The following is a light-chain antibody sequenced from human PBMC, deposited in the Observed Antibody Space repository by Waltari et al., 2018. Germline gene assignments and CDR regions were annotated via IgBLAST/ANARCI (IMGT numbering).Light chain of an antibody. CDR1: QRVGRF. CDR2: DAS. J-gene: IGKJ5*01. V-gene: IGKV3-11*01. Sequence: EIVLAQSPATLSFSPGERATLSCRASQRVGRFLAWYQRKPGQAPRPLISDASDRATGTPARFSGSGSGTDFTLTISSLEPEDFAVYYCQHRGNWPLLAFGQGTRLEIK. CDR3: QHRGNWPLLA.